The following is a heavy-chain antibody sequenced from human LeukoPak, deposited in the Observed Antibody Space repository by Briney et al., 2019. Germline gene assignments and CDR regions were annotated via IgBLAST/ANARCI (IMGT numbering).Heavy chain of an antibody. J-gene: IGHJ3*02. CDR2: IYTSGST. D-gene: IGHD3-10*01. Sequence: SNTVSLTCTVEDRSISSYCRSWIRQPAGKGLEWIGRIYTSGSTNYNPSLKGRVTISVDKSKNQFSLKLSSVTAADTAVYYCAKVAVSSWLVREGAFDIWGQGTMVTVSS. V-gene: IGHV4-4*07. CDR3: AKVAVSSWLVREGAFDI. CDR1: DRSISSYC.